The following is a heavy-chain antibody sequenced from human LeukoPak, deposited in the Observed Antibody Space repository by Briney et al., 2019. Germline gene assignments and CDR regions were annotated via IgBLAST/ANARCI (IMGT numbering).Heavy chain of an antibody. CDR2: IKQDGSEK. CDR1: GFTFSSYW. CDR3: ASHYGDYSFFDY. D-gene: IGHD4-17*01. Sequence: GGSLRLSCAASGFTFSSYWMSWVRQAPGKGLEWVANIKQDGSEKYYVDSVKGRFTISRDNAKNSLYLQMNSLRTEDTAVYYCASHYGDYSFFDYWGQGTLVTVSS. V-gene: IGHV3-7*02. J-gene: IGHJ4*02.